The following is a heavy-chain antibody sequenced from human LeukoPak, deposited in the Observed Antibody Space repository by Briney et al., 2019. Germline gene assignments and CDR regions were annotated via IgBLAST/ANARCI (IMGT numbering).Heavy chain of an antibody. CDR1: GGSFTNNNYY. J-gene: IGHJ4*02. D-gene: IGHD6-19*01. CDR3: VGHPAGRTVAGSF. V-gene: IGHV4-39*01. Sequence: SETLSLTCTVSGGSFTNNNYYWGWIRQPPGTGLEWIGSVYYSGNTFHNPSLKSRVTISIDTSKNQFSLELTSVTAADTAIYYCVGHPAGRTVAGSFWGQGTLVTVSS. CDR2: VYYSGNT.